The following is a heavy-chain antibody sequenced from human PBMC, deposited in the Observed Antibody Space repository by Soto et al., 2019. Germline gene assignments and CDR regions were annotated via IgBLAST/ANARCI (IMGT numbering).Heavy chain of an antibody. CDR1: GFTFSSYW. V-gene: IGHV3-74*01. CDR2: VNNDGGNS. Sequence: GGSLRLSCAASGFTFSSYWMHWVRQAPGKGLVWVSRVNNDGGNSIYADSVTGRFITSRDNAKNMVYLQMNTLRTEDTAVYYCARGGFHHGFDIWGQGTMVTV. CDR3: ARGGFHHGFDI. J-gene: IGHJ3*02.